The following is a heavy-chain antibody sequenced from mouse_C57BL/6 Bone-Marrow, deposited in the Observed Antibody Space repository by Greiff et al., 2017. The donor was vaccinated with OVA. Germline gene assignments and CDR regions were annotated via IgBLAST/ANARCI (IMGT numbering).Heavy chain of an antibody. CDR3: ARNFGPYGNEYFDV. Sequence: VKLMESGPGLVAPSQSLSITCTVSGFSLTSYAISWVRQPPGKGLEWLGVIWTGGGTNYNSALKSRLSISKDNSKSQVFLKMNSLQTDDTARYYCARNFGPYGNEYFDVWGTGTTVTVSS. D-gene: IGHD2-10*02. V-gene: IGHV2-9-1*01. J-gene: IGHJ1*03. CDR2: IWTGGGT. CDR1: GFSLTSYA.